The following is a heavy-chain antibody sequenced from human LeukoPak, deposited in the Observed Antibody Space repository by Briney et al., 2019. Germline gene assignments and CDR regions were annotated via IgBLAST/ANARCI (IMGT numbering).Heavy chain of an antibody. Sequence: SETLSLTCTVSGGSISSYYWSWIRQPAGKGLEWIGRIYTCGSTNYNPSLKSRVTMSVDTSKNQFSLKLSSVTAADTAVYYCASQSSGWYSGYFDYWGQGTLVTVSS. CDR2: IYTCGST. CDR3: ASQSSGWYSGYFDY. V-gene: IGHV4-4*07. D-gene: IGHD6-19*01. J-gene: IGHJ4*02. CDR1: GGSISSYY.